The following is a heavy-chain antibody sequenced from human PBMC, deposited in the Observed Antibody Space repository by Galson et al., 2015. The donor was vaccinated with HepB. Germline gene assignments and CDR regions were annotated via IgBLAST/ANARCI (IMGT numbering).Heavy chain of an antibody. CDR2: IKQDGSEK. Sequence: SLRLSCAASGFTFSSYWMSWVRQAPGKGLEWVANIKQDGSEKYYVDSVKGRFTISRDNAKNSLYLQMNSLRAEDTAVYYRARHTRSGYYYYYYYGMDVWGQGTTVTVSS. J-gene: IGHJ6*02. D-gene: IGHD3-22*01. CDR1: GFTFSSYW. V-gene: IGHV3-7*03. CDR3: ARHTRSGYYYYYYYGMDV.